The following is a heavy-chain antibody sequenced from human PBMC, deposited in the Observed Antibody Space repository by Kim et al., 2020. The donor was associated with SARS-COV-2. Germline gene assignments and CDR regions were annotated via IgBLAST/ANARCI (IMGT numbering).Heavy chain of an antibody. J-gene: IGHJ4*02. D-gene: IGHD6-19*01. V-gene: IGHV3-66*01. Sequence: DAVQGRFTIPRDNSKNTLYLQMNSLRAEDTAVYYCARGSSSSGPYFDYWGQGTLVTVSS. CDR3: ARGSSSSGPYFDY.